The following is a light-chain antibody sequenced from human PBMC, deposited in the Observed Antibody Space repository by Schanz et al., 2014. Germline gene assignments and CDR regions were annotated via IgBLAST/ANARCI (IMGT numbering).Light chain of an antibody. CDR3: QQSQGPPLT. Sequence: DIQMTQSPSSLSASVGDRVTITCRASQGITNYLAWYQQKPGKVPKLLIYAASSLKSGVPSRFSGSGSGTDFTLTISSLQLEDFATYYCQQSQGPPLTFGGGTKVDSK. J-gene: IGKJ4*01. CDR1: QGITNY. V-gene: IGKV1-39*01. CDR2: AAS.